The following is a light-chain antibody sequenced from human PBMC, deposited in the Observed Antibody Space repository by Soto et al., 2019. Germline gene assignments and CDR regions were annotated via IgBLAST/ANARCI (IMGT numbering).Light chain of an antibody. Sequence: QSALTQPASVSGSPGQSITISCSGTSSDIGGYNFVSWYQQHPGKAPKLIIHEVSNRPSGVSNRFSGSKSGNTASLTISGLQAEDEADYYCSSYTGSNTLVFGGGTKLTVL. J-gene: IGLJ3*02. CDR1: SSDIGGYNF. CDR3: SSYTGSNTLV. CDR2: EVS. V-gene: IGLV2-14*01.